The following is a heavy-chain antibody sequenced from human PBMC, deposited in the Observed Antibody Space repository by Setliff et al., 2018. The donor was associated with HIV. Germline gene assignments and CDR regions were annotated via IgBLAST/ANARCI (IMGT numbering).Heavy chain of an antibody. CDR3: AAAPSPAAPGN. J-gene: IGHJ4*02. D-gene: IGHD6-25*01. Sequence: SVKVSCKASGFTFSSSVIQWVRQARGQRLEWIGWIVVGSGNSNHAQMFQERVTISRDMSTSTAYMELSGLRSEDTAVYYCAAAPSPAAPGNWGQGTLVTVSS. CDR1: GFTFSSSV. CDR2: IVVGSGNS. V-gene: IGHV1-58*02.